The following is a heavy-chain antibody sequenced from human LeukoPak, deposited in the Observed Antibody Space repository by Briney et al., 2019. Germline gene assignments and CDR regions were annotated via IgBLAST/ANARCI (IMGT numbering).Heavy chain of an antibody. CDR2: IKPNSGGT. Sequence: ASVKVSCKASGYTFTGYYMHWVRQAPGQGLEWMGWIKPNSGGTNYRQKFEGRVTMTRDTYISTGYMEMSRLRSDDTAVYYCARGNYYDSSGTLDYWRQGTLVTVSS. D-gene: IGHD3-22*01. V-gene: IGHV1-2*02. J-gene: IGHJ4*02. CDR1: GYTFTGYY. CDR3: ARGNYYDSSGTLDY.